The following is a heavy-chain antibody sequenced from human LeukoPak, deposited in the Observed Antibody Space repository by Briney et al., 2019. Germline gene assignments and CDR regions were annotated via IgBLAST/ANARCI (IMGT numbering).Heavy chain of an antibody. CDR3: ARLGCSGGSCYGGFDY. Sequence: SEILSLTCAVYGGSFSGYLWSWIRQSPGKGLEWIGEINDSGSTNYNPSLESRVTMSVDTSKNQFSLKLSSVTAADTAVYYCARLGCSGGSCYGGFDYWGQGTLVTVSS. CDR2: INDSGST. V-gene: IGHV4-34*01. D-gene: IGHD2-15*01. J-gene: IGHJ4*02. CDR1: GGSFSGYL.